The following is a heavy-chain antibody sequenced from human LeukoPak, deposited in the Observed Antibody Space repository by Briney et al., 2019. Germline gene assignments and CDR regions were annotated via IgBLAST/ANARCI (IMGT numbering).Heavy chain of an antibody. J-gene: IGHJ3*02. Sequence: ASVKVSCKASGYTFTDYYMHWVRQAPGQGLEWMGWINPNSGGTNYAQKFQGRVTMTRDTSISTAYMELSRLRSDDTAVYYCARSHVVVVVAAKLVDIWGQGTMVTVSS. V-gene: IGHV1-2*02. CDR1: GYTFTDYY. D-gene: IGHD2-15*01. CDR2: INPNSGGT. CDR3: ARSHVVVVVAAKLVDI.